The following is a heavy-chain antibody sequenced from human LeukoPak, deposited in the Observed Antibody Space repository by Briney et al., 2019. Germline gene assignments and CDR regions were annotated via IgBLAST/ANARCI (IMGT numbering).Heavy chain of an antibody. D-gene: IGHD3-10*01. J-gene: IGHJ5*02. Sequence: PSETLSLTCAVYGGSFSGYYWSWIRQPPGKGLEWIGEINHSGSTNYNPSLKSRVTISVDTSKNQFSLKLSSVTAADTAVYYCARGPLVLWFGELFPGGFDPWGQGTLVTVSS. CDR2: INHSGST. CDR1: GGSFSGYY. CDR3: ARGPLVLWFGELFPGGFDP. V-gene: IGHV4-34*01.